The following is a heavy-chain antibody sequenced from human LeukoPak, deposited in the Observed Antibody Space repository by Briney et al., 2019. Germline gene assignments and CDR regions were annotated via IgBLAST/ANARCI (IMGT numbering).Heavy chain of an antibody. V-gene: IGHV3-23*01. J-gene: IGHJ4*02. D-gene: IGHD6-19*01. Sequence: GGSLRLSCAASGFTFSSYAMSWVRQAPGKGLEWVSTISGSGGSTYYADSVKGRFTISRDNSKNTLYLQMNTLRAEDTAVYYCAKGHSSGWYYFNYWGQGTLVTVSS. CDR3: AKGHSSGWYYFNY. CDR2: ISGSGGST. CDR1: GFTFSSYA.